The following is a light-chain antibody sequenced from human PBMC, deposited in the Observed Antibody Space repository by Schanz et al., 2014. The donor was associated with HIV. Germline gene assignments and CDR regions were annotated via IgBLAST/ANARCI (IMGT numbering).Light chain of an antibody. CDR1: QGISNS. CDR3: QHYNSNQCT. V-gene: IGKV1-9*01. Sequence: DIQLTQSPSFLSASVGDRVTITCRASQGISNSLAWYQQRPGKAPRVLIYAASTLQRGVPSRFSGSGSGTDFTFTISSLQPDDFATYYCQHYNSNQCTFGQGTKVDIK. J-gene: IGKJ1*01. CDR2: AAS.